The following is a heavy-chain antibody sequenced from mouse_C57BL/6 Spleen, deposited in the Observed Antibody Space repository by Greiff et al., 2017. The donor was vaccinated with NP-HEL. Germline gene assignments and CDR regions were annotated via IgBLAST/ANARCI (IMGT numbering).Heavy chain of an antibody. CDR3: ARIYYDYDGGSLYAMDY. CDR2: ISSGSSTI. J-gene: IGHJ4*01. CDR1: GFTFSDYG. D-gene: IGHD2-4*01. Sequence: EVHLVESGGGLVKPGGSLKLSCAASGFTFSDYGMHWVRQAPEKGLEWVAYISSGSSTIYYADTVKGRFTISRDNAKNTLFLQMTSLRSEDTAMYYCARIYYDYDGGSLYAMDYWGQGTSVTVSS. V-gene: IGHV5-17*01.